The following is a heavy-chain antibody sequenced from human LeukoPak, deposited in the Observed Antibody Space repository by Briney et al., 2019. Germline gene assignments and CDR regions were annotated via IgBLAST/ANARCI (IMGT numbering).Heavy chain of an antibody. CDR3: AGSGSYYEL. Sequence: SATLSLTCTASGGSIRSYYWSWIRPPPGKGLEWIGYNYTSGSTNYNPSLKSRVTISVDTSKNQFSLKLSSVTAADTAVYYCAGSGSYYELWGQGTLVTVSS. D-gene: IGHD1-26*01. CDR2: NYTSGST. J-gene: IGHJ4*02. V-gene: IGHV4-4*09. CDR1: GGSIRSYY.